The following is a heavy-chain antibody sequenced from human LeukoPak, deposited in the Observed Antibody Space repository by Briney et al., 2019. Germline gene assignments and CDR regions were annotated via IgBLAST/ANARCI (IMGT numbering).Heavy chain of an antibody. Sequence: SETLSLTCTVSGGSISSSSYYWGWIRQPPGKGLEWIGSIYYSGSTYYNPSLKSRVTISVDTSKNQFSLKLSSVTAADTAVYYCARQGGRRIQLWYFDYWGQGTLVTVSS. CDR2: IYYSGST. D-gene: IGHD5-18*01. J-gene: IGHJ4*02. V-gene: IGHV4-39*07. CDR3: ARQGGRRIQLWYFDY. CDR1: GGSISSSSYY.